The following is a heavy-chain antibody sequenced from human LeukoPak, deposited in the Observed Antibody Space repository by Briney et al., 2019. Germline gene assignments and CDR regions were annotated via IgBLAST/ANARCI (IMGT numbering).Heavy chain of an antibody. CDR3: ARHDRYGSGSSRGAFDY. Sequence: SETLSLTCTVSGGSISSSSYYWGWIRQPPGKGLEWIGSIYYSGSTYYNPSLKSRVTISVDTSKNQFSLRLSSVTAADTAVYYCARHDRYGSGSSRGAFDYWGQGTLVTVSS. V-gene: IGHV4-39*01. CDR2: IYYSGST. J-gene: IGHJ4*02. D-gene: IGHD3-10*01. CDR1: GGSISSSSYY.